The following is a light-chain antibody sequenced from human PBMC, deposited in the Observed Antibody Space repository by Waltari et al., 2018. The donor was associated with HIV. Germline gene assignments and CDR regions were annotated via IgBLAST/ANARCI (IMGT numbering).Light chain of an antibody. CDR1: KLGDKY. CDR3: QAWDSSTAQV. CDR2: QDN. J-gene: IGLJ1*01. Sequence: SYELTQPPSVSVSPGQTANITCSGNKLGDKYACWYQHKPGQSPVLVIYQDNKRPSGIPERFSGSNSGNTATLTISGTQAMDEADYYCQAWDSSTAQVFGTGTKVTVL. V-gene: IGLV3-1*01.